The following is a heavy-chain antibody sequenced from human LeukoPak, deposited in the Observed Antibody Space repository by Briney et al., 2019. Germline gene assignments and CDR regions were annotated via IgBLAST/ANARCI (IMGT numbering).Heavy chain of an antibody. J-gene: IGHJ4*02. D-gene: IGHD2-15*01. CDR1: GYTFTSYD. CDR2: MNSNSGNT. CDR3: ARGDCSGGTCRYWVDY. V-gene: IGHV1-8*01. Sequence: ASVKVSCKASGYTFTSYDINWVRQATGQGLEWMGWMNSNSGNTGFTQKFQGRVTMTMNTSISTAYMELSSLRSEDTAVYYCARGDCSGGTCRYWVDYWGQGALVTVSS.